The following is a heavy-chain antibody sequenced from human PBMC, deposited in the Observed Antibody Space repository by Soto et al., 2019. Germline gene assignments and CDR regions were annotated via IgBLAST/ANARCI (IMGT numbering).Heavy chain of an antibody. D-gene: IGHD3-3*01. Sequence: GGSLRLSCAASGFTFSDHYMDWVRQAPGKGLEWVGRTRNKANSYTTEYAASVKGRFTISRDDSKNSLYLQMNSLKTEDTAVYYCARSYDFWSGYRTFYYYAMDVWGQGTTVTVSS. CDR1: GFTFSDHY. CDR2: TRNKANSYTT. J-gene: IGHJ6*02. CDR3: ARSYDFWSGYRTFYYYAMDV. V-gene: IGHV3-72*01.